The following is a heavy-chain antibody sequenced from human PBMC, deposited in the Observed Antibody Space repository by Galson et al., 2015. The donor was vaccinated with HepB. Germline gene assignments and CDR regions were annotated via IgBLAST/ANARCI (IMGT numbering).Heavy chain of an antibody. CDR3: ARGCSSTSCYV. Sequence: SLRLSCAASGFTFSSYGMNWVRQAPGKGLEWVSYINRDSSLINYADSVKGRFTISRDNAKNSLYLQMNSLRDDDTAVYYCARGCSSTSCYVWGQGTTVTVSS. CDR1: GFTFSSYG. J-gene: IGHJ6*02. CDR2: INRDSSLI. D-gene: IGHD2-2*01. V-gene: IGHV3-48*02.